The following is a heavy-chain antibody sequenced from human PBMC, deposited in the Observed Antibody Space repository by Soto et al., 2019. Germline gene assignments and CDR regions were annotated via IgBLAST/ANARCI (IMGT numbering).Heavy chain of an antibody. V-gene: IGHV3-53*02. CDR1: GFTVSSNY. J-gene: IGHJ4*02. CDR3: AKDEYSYGYSAY. D-gene: IGHD5-18*01. Sequence: EVQLVETGGGLIQPGGSLRLSCAASGFTVSSNYMSWVRQAPGKGLEWVSVIYSDGSTYYADSVKGRFTIYRDNSKNTVYLQMNSLRADDTAVYYCAKDEYSYGYSAYWGQGTLVTVSS. CDR2: IYSDGST.